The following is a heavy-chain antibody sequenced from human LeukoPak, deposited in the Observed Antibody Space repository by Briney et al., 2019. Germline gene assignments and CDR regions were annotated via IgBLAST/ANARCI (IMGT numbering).Heavy chain of an antibody. CDR1: GGSISSSSYY. CDR3: ARLGEILSNFDY. V-gene: IGHV4-39*01. Sequence: SETLSLTCTVSGGSISSSSYYWGWIRQPPGKGLEGIGSIYYSGSTYYNPSLKSRVTISVDTSKNQFPLKMSSVTAAETAVYSCARLGEILSNFDYWGQGTLVTVSS. CDR2: IYYSGST. D-gene: IGHD1-26*01. J-gene: IGHJ4*02.